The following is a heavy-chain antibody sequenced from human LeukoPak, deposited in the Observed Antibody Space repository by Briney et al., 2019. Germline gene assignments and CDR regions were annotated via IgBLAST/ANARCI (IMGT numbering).Heavy chain of an antibody. Sequence: ASVKVSCKVSGYTLTELSMHWVRQAPGKGLEWMGGFDPEDGETIYAQKFQGRVTMTRNTAISTAYMELSSLRSEDTAVYYCVRTPPNWGADYWGQGTLVTVSS. CDR3: VRTPPNWGADY. D-gene: IGHD7-27*01. CDR2: FDPEDGET. V-gene: IGHV1-24*01. CDR1: GYTLTELS. J-gene: IGHJ4*02.